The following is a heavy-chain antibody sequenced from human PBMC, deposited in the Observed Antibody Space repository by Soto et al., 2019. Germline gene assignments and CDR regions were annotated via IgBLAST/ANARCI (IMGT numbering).Heavy chain of an antibody. Sequence: PGGSLRLSCAASGFTFSSYAMSWVRQAPGKGLEWVSAISGSGGSTYYADSVKGRFTISRDNSKNTLYLQMNSLRAEDTAVYYCAGYDSSGYSAEPLDYWGQGTLVTVSS. D-gene: IGHD3-22*01. CDR1: GFTFSSYA. J-gene: IGHJ4*02. CDR2: ISGSGGST. V-gene: IGHV3-23*01. CDR3: AGYDSSGYSAEPLDY.